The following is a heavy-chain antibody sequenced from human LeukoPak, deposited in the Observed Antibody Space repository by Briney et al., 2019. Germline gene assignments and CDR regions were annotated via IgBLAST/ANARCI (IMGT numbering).Heavy chain of an antibody. CDR3: ARGSYDILTGYYRPYYYYYMDV. CDR1: GFTFSSYA. D-gene: IGHD3-9*01. CDR2: ISGSGGST. V-gene: IGHV3-23*01. J-gene: IGHJ6*03. Sequence: LPGGSLRLSCAASGFTFSSYAMSWVRQAPGKGLEWVSAISGSGGSTYYADSVKGRFTISRDNAKNSLYLQMNSLRAEDTAVYYCARGSYDILTGYYRPYYYYYMDVWGKGTTVTISS.